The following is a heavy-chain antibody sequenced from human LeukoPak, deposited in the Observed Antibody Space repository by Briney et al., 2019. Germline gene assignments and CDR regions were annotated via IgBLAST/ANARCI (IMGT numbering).Heavy chain of an antibody. Sequence: PGRSLRLSCVASGFTFNSLAIHWVRQAPGKGLEWVAVVGNTGQAKFYSDSVKGRFTISRDSSKNTVYLEMNSLRDDDTGVYYCAKGGGWENWYFDLWGRGALVAVSS. D-gene: IGHD1-26*01. CDR3: AKGGGWENWYFDL. CDR2: VGNTGQAK. J-gene: IGHJ2*01. V-gene: IGHV3-30*18. CDR1: GFTFNSLA.